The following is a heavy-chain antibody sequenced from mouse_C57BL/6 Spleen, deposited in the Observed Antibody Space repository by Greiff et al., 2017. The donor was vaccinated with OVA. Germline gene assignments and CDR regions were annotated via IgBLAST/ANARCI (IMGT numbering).Heavy chain of an antibody. CDR1: GYAFSSSW. J-gene: IGHJ1*03. CDR2: IYPGDGDT. Sequence: VQLVESGPELVKPGASVKISCKASGYAFSSSWMNWVKQRPGKGLEWIGRIYPGDGDTNYNGKFKGKATLTADKSSSIAYMQLSSLTSEDSAVYFCARSGGAQAHWYFDVWGTGTTVTVSS. CDR3: ARSGGAQAHWYFDV. D-gene: IGHD3-2*02. V-gene: IGHV1-82*01.